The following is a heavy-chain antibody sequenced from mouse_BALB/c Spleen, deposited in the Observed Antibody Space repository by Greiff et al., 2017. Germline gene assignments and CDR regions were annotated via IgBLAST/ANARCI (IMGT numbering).Heavy chain of an antibody. Sequence: EVQLQQSGAELVKPGASVKLSCTASGFNIKDTYMHWVKQRPEQGLEWIGRIDPANGNTKYDPKFQGKATITADTSSNTAYLQLSSLTSEDTAVYYCARTTTATGYAMDYWGQGTSVTVSS. CDR2: IDPANGNT. J-gene: IGHJ4*01. CDR1: GFNIKDTY. V-gene: IGHV14-3*02. CDR3: ARTTTATGYAMDY. D-gene: IGHD1-2*01.